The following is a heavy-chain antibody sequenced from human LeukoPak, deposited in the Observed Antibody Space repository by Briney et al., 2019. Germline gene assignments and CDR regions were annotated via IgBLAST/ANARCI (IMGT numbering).Heavy chain of an antibody. CDR2: INHSGST. CDR3: ARGRRYNWNVGYYYYYGMDV. J-gene: IGHJ6*02. Sequence: SETLSLTCAVYGGSFSGYYWSWIRQPPGKGLEWLGEINHSGSTNYNPSLKSRVTISVETSKNQFSLKLSSVTAADTAVYYCARGRRYNWNVGYYYYYGMDVWGQGTTVTVSS. CDR1: GGSFSGYY. V-gene: IGHV4-34*01. D-gene: IGHD1-1*01.